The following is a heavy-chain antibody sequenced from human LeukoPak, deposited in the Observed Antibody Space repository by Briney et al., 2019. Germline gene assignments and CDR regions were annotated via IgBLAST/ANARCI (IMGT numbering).Heavy chain of an antibody. CDR2: TSAYNGNT. CDR1: GYTFTSYG. CDR3: ARGGVIDEGAFDI. V-gene: IGHV1-18*01. J-gene: IGHJ3*02. D-gene: IGHD3-10*01. Sequence: GASVTVSCKASGYTFTSYGISWVRQAPGQGLEWMGWTSAYNGNTNYAQKLQGRVTMNTDTSTSIAYTELRSLRSDDTAVYYCARGGVIDEGAFDIWGQGTMVTVSS.